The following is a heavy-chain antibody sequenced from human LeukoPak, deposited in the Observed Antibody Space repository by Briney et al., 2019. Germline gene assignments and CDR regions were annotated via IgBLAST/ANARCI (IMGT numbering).Heavy chain of an antibody. CDR1: GFTVSSNY. J-gene: IGHJ4*02. Sequence: PGGSLRLSCAASGFTVSSNYMSWVRQAPGKGLEYFSAIRSNGGSTYYADSVKGRFTISRDNSKNTLYLQMSSLRAEDTAVYYCVKGGGYCSSSSCPPPYYFDYWGQGTLVTVSS. D-gene: IGHD2-2*01. V-gene: IGHV3-64D*06. CDR3: VKGGGYCSSSSCPPPYYFDY. CDR2: IRSNGGST.